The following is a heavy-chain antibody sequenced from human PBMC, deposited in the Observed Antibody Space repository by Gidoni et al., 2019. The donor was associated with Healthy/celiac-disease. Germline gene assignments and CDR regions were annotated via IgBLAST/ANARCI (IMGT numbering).Heavy chain of an antibody. D-gene: IGHD4-17*01. J-gene: IGHJ3*01. CDR2: IIPIFGTA. Sequence: QVQLVQSGAEVKKSGSSVKVSCKASGGTFRSYAISWVRQAPGQGLEWMGGIIPIFGTANYAQKFQGRVTITADESTSTAYMELSSLGSEDTAVYYCARDLLSLTTVTTQVWGQGTMVTVSS. V-gene: IGHV1-69*01. CDR1: GGTFRSYA. CDR3: ARDLLSLTTVTTQV.